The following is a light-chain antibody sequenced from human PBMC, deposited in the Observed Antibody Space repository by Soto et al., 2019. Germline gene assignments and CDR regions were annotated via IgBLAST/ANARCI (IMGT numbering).Light chain of an antibody. J-gene: IGKJ1*01. Sequence: EIVLTQSPGTLSLSSGERATLSCRASQSLSSIYLAWYQQKPGQAPRLLIFGASNRATGIPDRFSGSGSGTDFTLTISRLEPEDFAVYHCQQYGGSPRTFGQGTKVDI. CDR1: QSLSSIY. CDR2: GAS. CDR3: QQYGGSPRT. V-gene: IGKV3-20*01.